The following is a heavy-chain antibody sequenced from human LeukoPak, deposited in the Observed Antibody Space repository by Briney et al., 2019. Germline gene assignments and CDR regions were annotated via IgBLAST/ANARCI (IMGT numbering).Heavy chain of an antibody. CDR3: ARDRSISGVVTLDY. V-gene: IGHV3-21*01. D-gene: IGHD3-3*01. J-gene: IGHJ4*02. CDR1: GFIFSSYT. CDR2: IRSDSSDI. Sequence: GGSLRLSCAASGFIFSSYTMNWVRLAPGKGLEWVSSIRSDSSDIYYGDSVKGRFTVSRDNAKNSLYLQMNTLRAEDTAMYYCARDRSISGVVTLDYWGQGALVTVSS.